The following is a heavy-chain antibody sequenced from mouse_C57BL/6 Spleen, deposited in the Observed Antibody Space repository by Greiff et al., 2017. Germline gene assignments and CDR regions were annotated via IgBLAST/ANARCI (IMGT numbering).Heavy chain of an antibody. J-gene: IGHJ3*01. V-gene: IGHV1-39*01. CDR3: AREGYGSSYWFAD. D-gene: IGHD1-1*01. CDR1: GYSFTDYN. Sequence: VPLQQSGPELVKPGASVKISCKASGYSFTDYNMNWVKPSNGKSLEWIGVINPNFGTTSYNQKFKGKATFTVYQSSSTAYMQLNSLTSEDSAVYYCAREGYGSSYWFADWGQGTLVTVSA. CDR2: INPNFGTT.